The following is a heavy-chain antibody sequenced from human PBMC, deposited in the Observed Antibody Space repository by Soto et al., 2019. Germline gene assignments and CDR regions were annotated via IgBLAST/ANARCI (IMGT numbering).Heavy chain of an antibody. V-gene: IGHV4-34*01. CDR1: GGSFSGYY. Sequence: PSETLSLTCAVYGGSFSGYYWSWIRQPPGKGLEWIGEINHSGSTNYNPSLKSRVTISVDTSKNQFSLKLSSVSAADTAVYYCARGGGQYYGNYYGMDVWGQATAVTV. CDR2: INHSGST. CDR3: ARGGGQYYGNYYGMDV. D-gene: IGHD4-17*01. J-gene: IGHJ6*02.